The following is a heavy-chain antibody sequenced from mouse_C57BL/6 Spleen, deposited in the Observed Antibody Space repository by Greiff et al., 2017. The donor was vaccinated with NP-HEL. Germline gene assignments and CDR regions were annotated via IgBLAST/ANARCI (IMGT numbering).Heavy chain of an antibody. V-gene: IGHV5-9-1*02. Sequence: DVMLVESGEGLVKPGGSLKLSCAASRFTFSSYAMSWVRQTPEKRLEWVAYISSGGDYIYYADTVKGRFTISRDNARNTLYLQMSSLKSEDTAMYYCTRLTTVVAPAMDYWGQGTSVTVSS. CDR2: ISSGGDYI. J-gene: IGHJ4*01. CDR1: RFTFSSYA. CDR3: TRLTTVVAPAMDY. D-gene: IGHD1-1*01.